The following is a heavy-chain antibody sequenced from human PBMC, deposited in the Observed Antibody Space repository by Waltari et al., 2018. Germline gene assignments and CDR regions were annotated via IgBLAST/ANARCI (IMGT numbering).Heavy chain of an antibody. CDR3: VRHERVVPATGIDV. J-gene: IGHJ6*01. CDR2: IYYSGTT. CDR1: GGSITATLYH. D-gene: IGHD2-15*01. V-gene: IGHV4-39*01. Sequence: QLQESGPGLVKPSETLSLSCAVTGGSITATLYHWSWVRQSPGKGLEWIGSIYYSGTTYYNPSLKGRVTLSVDTAKEEFSLKVDSVTDADAATYYCVRHERVVPATGIDVWGQGATVTVSS.